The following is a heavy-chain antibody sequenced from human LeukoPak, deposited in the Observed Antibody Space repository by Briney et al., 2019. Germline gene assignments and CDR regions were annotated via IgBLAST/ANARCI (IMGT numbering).Heavy chain of an antibody. CDR3: AKPDSSGWYAAFDY. V-gene: IGHV3-23*01. CDR2: ISGSGGST. CDR1: GFTFSSHA. J-gene: IGHJ4*02. D-gene: IGHD6-19*01. Sequence: PGGSLRLSCAASGFTFSSHAMSWVRQAPGKGLEWVSAISGSGGSTYYADSVKGRFTISRDNSKNTLYLQMNSLRAEDTAVYYCAKPDSSGWYAAFDYWGQGTLVTVSS.